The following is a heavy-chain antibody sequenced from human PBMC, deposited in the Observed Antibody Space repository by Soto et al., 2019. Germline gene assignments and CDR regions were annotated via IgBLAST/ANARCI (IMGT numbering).Heavy chain of an antibody. CDR1: VGSISSYY. CDR3: ARHSGSYDFDY. D-gene: IGHD1-26*01. Sequence: PSETLSLTCTVSVGSISSYYWSWIRQPPGKGLEWIGYISNSGSTKNPSLKSRVTISADTSKNQFSLKLNSVTAADTAVYYCARHSGSYDFDYWGQGTLVTVSS. J-gene: IGHJ4*02. V-gene: IGHV4-59*01. CDR2: ISNSGST.